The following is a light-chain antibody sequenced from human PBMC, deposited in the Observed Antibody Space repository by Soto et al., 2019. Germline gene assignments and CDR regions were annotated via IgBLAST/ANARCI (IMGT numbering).Light chain of an antibody. CDR2: GTS. J-gene: IGKJ1*01. CDR1: QTISSNN. Sequence: EIVLTQSPGTLSVSPGERATLSCRASQTISSNNLAWYQQKPGQAPSLLIDGTSSRATGIPDRFSGSGSGTDFTLTISRLEPEDSAIYYCQQYCSWTFGQGTKVEI. CDR3: QQYCSWT. V-gene: IGKV3-20*01.